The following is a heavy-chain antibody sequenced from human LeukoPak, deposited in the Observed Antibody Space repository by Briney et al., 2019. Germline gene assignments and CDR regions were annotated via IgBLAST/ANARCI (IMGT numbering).Heavy chain of an antibody. CDR2: ITNNGGST. CDR1: GFTFSSYA. J-gene: IGHJ4*02. Sequence: GGSLRLSCAASGFTFSSYAMSWVRQAPGKGLEWVSTITNNGGSTYYADSVKGRFTISRDNSKNTLYLQMNSLRAEDTAVYYCAKEQYNSSARPFDYWGQGTLVTVSS. CDR3: AKEQYNSSARPFDY. D-gene: IGHD6-19*01. V-gene: IGHV3-23*01.